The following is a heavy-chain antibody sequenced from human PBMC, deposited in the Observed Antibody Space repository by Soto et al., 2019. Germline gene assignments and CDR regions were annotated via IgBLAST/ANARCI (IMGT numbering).Heavy chain of an antibody. V-gene: IGHV3-72*01. D-gene: IGHD3-10*01. CDR1: GFTLSDHY. J-gene: IGHJ6*02. CDR2: SRDKAQGYST. Sequence: PGGSLRLSCAGSGFTLSDHYIDWVRQAPGKGLEWVGRSRDKAQGYSTAYAASVKGRFTTSRDESKNSVYLQMNSLKTEDTAVYYCVRPLPSGQNYGMDVWGQGTTVTVSS. CDR3: VRPLPSGQNYGMDV.